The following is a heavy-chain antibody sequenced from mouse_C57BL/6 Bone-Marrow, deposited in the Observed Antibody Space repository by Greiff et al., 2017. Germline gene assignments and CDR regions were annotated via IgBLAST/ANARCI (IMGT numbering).Heavy chain of an antibody. V-gene: IGHV1-55*01. CDR1: GYTFTSYW. CDR2: IYPGSGST. Sequence: LQQPGASVKMSCKASGYTFTSYWITWVKQRPGQGLEWIGDIYPGSGSTNYNEKFKSKATLTVDTSSSTAYMRLSSLTSEDSAVYYCVGLRLYFDDWGQGTTLTVSS. J-gene: IGHJ2*01. D-gene: IGHD2-4*01. CDR3: VGLRLYFDD.